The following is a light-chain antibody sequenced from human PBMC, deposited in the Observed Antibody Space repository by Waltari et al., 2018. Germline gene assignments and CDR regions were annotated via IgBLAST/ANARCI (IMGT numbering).Light chain of an antibody. J-gene: IGLJ3*02. V-gene: IGLV2-23*02. CDR2: EVT. CDR3: FSYAGSRNWV. Sequence: QSALTQAASVSGSPGQSITMSCTGTNSDVGSYNLVSGYQQNPGEAPKLMIFEVTKRPTGVSNRFSGSKSGNTASLTISGLQAEDEAHYYCFSYAGSRNWVFGGGTKLTVL. CDR1: NSDVGSYNL.